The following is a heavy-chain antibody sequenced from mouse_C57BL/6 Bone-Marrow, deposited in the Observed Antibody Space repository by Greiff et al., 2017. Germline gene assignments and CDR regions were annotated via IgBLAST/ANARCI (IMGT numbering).Heavy chain of an antibody. CDR3: AGRGVTTGSWFAY. CDR1: GYTFTDYY. Sequence: EVQLQQSGPELVKPGASVKISCKASGYTFTDYYMHWVKQSHGQSLEWIGDINPTNGGTSYNQKFKGKATLTVDKSSSTAYMQLRSLTSADAAVXYCAGRGVTTGSWFAYWGQGTLVTVSA. V-gene: IGHV1-26*01. CDR2: INPTNGGT. D-gene: IGHD2-2*01. J-gene: IGHJ3*01.